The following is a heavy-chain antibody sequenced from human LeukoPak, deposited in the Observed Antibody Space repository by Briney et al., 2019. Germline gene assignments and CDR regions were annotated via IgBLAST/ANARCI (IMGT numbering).Heavy chain of an antibody. D-gene: IGHD3-3*01. J-gene: IGHJ4*02. Sequence: SETLSLTCTVSGGSISSSSYYWGWIRQPPGKGLEWIGSIYYSGSTYYNPSLKSRVTISVDTSKNQFSLKLSSVTAADTAVYYCARTVTYYDFWSGYYNFDYWGQGTLVTVSS. V-gene: IGHV4-39*07. CDR1: GGSISSSSYY. CDR2: IYYSGST. CDR3: ARTVTYYDFWSGYYNFDY.